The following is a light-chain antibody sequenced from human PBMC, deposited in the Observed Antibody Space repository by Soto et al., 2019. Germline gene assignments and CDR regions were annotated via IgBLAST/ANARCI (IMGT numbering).Light chain of an antibody. CDR3: FSFTTDWTHV. CDR2: EVS. Sequence: QSTLTQPASVSGSPGQSITISCTGSSSDIGAYNYVSWFQQYPGKAPKLIISEVSNRPSGVSNRFSGSKSGTAASLTISGLLTEDEADYFCFSFTTDWTHVFGTGTKLTVL. J-gene: IGLJ1*01. V-gene: IGLV2-14*01. CDR1: SSDIGAYNY.